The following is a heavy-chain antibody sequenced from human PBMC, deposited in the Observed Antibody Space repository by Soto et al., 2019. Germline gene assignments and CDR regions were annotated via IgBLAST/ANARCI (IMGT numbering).Heavy chain of an antibody. J-gene: IGHJ4*02. CDR1: GGSFSGYY. D-gene: IGHD2-21*02. CDR2: INHSGST. V-gene: IGHV4-34*01. CDR3: ARYHVVVTARFDY. Sequence: QVQLQQWGAGLLKPSETLSLTCAVYGGSFSGYYWSWIRQPPGKGLEWIGEINHSGSTNYNPSLKSRVTISVDTSKNQFSLKLSSVTAADTAVYYCARYHVVVTARFDYWGQGTLVTVSS.